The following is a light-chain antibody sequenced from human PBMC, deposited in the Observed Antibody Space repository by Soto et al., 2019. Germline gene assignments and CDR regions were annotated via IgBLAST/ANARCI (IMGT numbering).Light chain of an antibody. CDR3: QQYNIWPPIT. CDR1: QSVTTN. J-gene: IGKJ5*01. V-gene: IGKV3-15*01. CDR2: RAS. Sequence: EIVMTQSPATLSVSPGDIVTLSCRASQSVTTNLAWYQQKPGQAPRLLIYRASPRAPRIQARFSGSGSVTDFTLTISSLQSEDFGVYYCQQYNIWPPITFGKGTRLEIK.